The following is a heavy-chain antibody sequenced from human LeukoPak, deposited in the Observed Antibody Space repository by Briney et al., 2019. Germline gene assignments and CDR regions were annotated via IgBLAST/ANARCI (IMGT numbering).Heavy chain of an antibody. V-gene: IGHV1-8*01. CDR3: ARFYDFWSGYYNNYYYYGMDV. CDR2: MNTNSGKT. CDR1: GYTFTSYV. D-gene: IGHD3-3*01. Sequence: SVKVSCKASGYTFTSYVINWVRQASGQGGEWMGWMNTNSGKTGYARKFQDRVTMTTNNSISTAYMELSSLRSEDTEVYYRARFYDFWSGYYNNYYYYGMDVWGGGPTVTVS. J-gene: IGHJ6*02.